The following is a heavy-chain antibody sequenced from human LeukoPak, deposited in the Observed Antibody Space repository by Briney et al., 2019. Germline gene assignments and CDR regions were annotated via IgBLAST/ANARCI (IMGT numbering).Heavy chain of an antibody. Sequence: PSETLSLTCTVSGGSISSYYWSWIRQPPGKGLEWIGYIYYSGSTNYNPSLKSRVTISVDTSKSQFSLKLSSVTAADTAVYYCARVAGSDYYYYGMDVWGQGTTVTVSS. D-gene: IGHD6-19*01. CDR1: GGSISSYY. CDR3: ARVAGSDYYYYGMDV. CDR2: IYYSGST. V-gene: IGHV4-59*01. J-gene: IGHJ6*02.